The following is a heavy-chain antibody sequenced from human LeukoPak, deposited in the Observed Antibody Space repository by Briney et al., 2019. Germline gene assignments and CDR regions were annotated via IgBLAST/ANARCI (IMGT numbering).Heavy chain of an antibody. Sequence: SETLSLTCTVSGGSISSSSYYWGWIRQPPGKGLEWIGSIYYSGSTHYNPSLKSRVTISIDTSKNQFSLKLSSVTAADTAVYFCARYQGTALTWGLPFDPWGQGTLVTVSS. D-gene: IGHD1/OR15-1a*01. V-gene: IGHV4-39*07. CDR1: GGSISSSSYY. CDR2: IYYSGST. CDR3: ARYQGTALTWGLPFDP. J-gene: IGHJ5*02.